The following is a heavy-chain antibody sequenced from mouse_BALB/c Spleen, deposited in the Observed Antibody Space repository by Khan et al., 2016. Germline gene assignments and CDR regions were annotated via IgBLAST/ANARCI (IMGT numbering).Heavy chain of an antibody. D-gene: IGHD2-4*01. V-gene: IGHV2-6-7*01. CDR3: ASSSDYAGRFAY. CDR2: IWGDGSI. Sequence: VKLQESGPGLVAPSQSLSITCTVSGFSITGFAVNWVRQPPGKGLEWLGVIWGDGSIDYESALKSRLSISKDNSKSQVVLKMHSLPTAYTARYDCASSSDYAGRFAYWGHGTLVTVSA. J-gene: IGHJ3*01. CDR1: GFSITGFA.